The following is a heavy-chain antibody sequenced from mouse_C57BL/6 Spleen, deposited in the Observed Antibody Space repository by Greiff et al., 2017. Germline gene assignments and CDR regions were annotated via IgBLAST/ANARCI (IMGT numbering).Heavy chain of an antibody. CDR2: IRLKSDNYAT. Sequence: EVMLVESGGGLVQPGGSMKLSCVASGFTFSNYWMNWVRQSPEKGLEWVAKIRLKSDNYATHYAESVKGRFTISRDDSNSSVYLQMNNLRAEDTGIYYCTGDDYGGFGYWGQGTTLTVSS. V-gene: IGHV6-3*01. J-gene: IGHJ2*01. D-gene: IGHD2-4*01. CDR1: GFTFSNYW. CDR3: TGDDYGGFGY.